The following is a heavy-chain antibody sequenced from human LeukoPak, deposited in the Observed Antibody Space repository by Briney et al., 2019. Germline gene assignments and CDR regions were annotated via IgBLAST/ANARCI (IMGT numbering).Heavy chain of an antibody. CDR1: GGSFSGYY. V-gene: IGHV4-34*01. CDR2: INHSGST. D-gene: IGHD3-10*01. CDR3: ARFTLRIKKYYYYGMDV. J-gene: IGHJ6*02. Sequence: SETLCLTCAVYGGSFSGYYWSWIRQPPGKGLEWIGEINHSGSTNYNPSLKSRVTISVDTSKNQFSLKLSSVTAADTAVYYCARFTLRIKKYYYYGMDVWGQGTTVTVSS.